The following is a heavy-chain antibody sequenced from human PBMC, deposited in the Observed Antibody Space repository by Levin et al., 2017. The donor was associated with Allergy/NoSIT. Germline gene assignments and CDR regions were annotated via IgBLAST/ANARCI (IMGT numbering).Heavy chain of an antibody. V-gene: IGHV1-2*02. Sequence: GESLKISCKASGYTFTGYYMHWVRQAPGQGLEWMGWINPNSGGTNYAQKFQGRVTMTRDTSISTAYMELSRLRSDDTAVYYCARDPGTSSDIVVVPAPDDYWGQGTLVTVSS. CDR1: GYTFTGYY. D-gene: IGHD2-2*01. CDR2: INPNSGGT. CDR3: ARDPGTSSDIVVVPAPDDY. J-gene: IGHJ4*02.